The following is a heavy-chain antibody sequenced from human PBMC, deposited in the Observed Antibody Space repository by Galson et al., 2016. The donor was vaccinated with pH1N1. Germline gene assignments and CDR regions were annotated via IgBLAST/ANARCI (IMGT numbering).Heavy chain of an antibody. CDR2: VNPGGSTI. CDR1: GYSFISQW. J-gene: IGHJ3*02. CDR3: ARQYDFGDYRGNAFDI. V-gene: IGHV5-51*03. Sequence: QSGAEVTKPGESLKISCEASGYSFISQWIAWVRQVPGKGLEWVGVVNPGGSTIRYSPSFQGQVTISSDKSISTAYLQWISLRASDTATYYCARQYDFGDYRGNAFDIWGQGTVVLVSS. D-gene: IGHD4-17*01.